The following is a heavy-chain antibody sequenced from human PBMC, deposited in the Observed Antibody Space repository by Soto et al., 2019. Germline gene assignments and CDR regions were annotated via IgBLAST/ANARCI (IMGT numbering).Heavy chain of an antibody. V-gene: IGHV3-30*03. J-gene: IGHJ4*02. CDR1: GFTFSTYG. CDR3: ARSLIPIIAVAGYYFDY. CDR2: ISYDGSNQ. D-gene: IGHD6-19*01. Sequence: GGSLRLSCAASGFTFSTYGMHWVRQAPGKGLEWVALISYDGSNQYYADSVKGRFTISRDNSKNTLYLQMNNLRAEDTAAYYCARSLIPIIAVAGYYFDYWGQGTLVTVSS.